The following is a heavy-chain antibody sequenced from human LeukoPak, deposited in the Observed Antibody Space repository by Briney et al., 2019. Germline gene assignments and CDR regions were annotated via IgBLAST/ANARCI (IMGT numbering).Heavy chain of an antibody. CDR2: IKTDGSST. Sequence: GGSLRLSCAASGFTFSSYWMHWVRQAPGKGLVWVSHIKTDGSSTNYADSVKGRFTISRDNAKNTLYLQMDSLRAEDTAVYYCARDQTPFVWGQGTLVTVSS. CDR3: ARDQTPFV. J-gene: IGHJ4*02. CDR1: GFTFSSYW. V-gene: IGHV3-74*01.